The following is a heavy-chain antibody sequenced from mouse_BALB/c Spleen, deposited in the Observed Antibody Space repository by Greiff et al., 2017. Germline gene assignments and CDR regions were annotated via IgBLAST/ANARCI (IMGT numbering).Heavy chain of an antibody. CDR1: GYTFTSYW. J-gene: IGHJ1*01. Sequence: VQLQQPGAELVKPGASVKLSCKASGYTFTSYWMHWVKQRPGQGLEWIGEIDPSDSYTNYNQKFKGKATLTVDKSSSTAYMQLSSLTSEDSAVYYCASHYYGSSYRSYFDSGAQGPRSPSPQ. CDR2: IDPSDSYT. V-gene: IGHV1-69*02. CDR3: ASHYYGSSYRSYFDS. D-gene: IGHD1-1*01.